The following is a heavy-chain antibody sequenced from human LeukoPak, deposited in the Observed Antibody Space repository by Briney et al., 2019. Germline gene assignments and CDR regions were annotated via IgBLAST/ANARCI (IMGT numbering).Heavy chain of an antibody. Sequence: ASVKVSCKASGYTFTSYGISWVRQAPGQGREWMGWISAYNGNANYAQKLQGRVTMTTDTSTSTAYMELRSLRSDDTAVYYCARGVAAAWWFDPWGPGTLVTVSS. D-gene: IGHD6-13*01. CDR3: ARGVAAAWWFDP. V-gene: IGHV1-18*01. CDR2: ISAYNGNA. J-gene: IGHJ5*02. CDR1: GYTFTSYG.